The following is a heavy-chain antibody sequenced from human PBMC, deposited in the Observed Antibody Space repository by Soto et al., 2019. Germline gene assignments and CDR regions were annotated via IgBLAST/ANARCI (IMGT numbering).Heavy chain of an antibody. CDR3: AKGSVVVVITPDAFDI. CDR2: ISGSGGST. CDR1: GFTFSSYA. J-gene: IGHJ3*02. V-gene: IGHV3-23*01. Sequence: PGGSLRLSCAASGFTFSSYAMSWVRQAPGKGLEWVSAISGSGGSTYYADSVEGRFTISRDNSKNTLYLQMNSLRAEDTAVYYCAKGSVVVVITPDAFDIWGQGTMVTVSS. D-gene: IGHD3-22*01.